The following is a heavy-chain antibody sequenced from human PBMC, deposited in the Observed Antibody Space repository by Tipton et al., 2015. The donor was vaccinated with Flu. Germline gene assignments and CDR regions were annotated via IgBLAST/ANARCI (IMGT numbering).Heavy chain of an antibody. CDR3: ARGQLLSGDAPYDY. D-gene: IGHD4-17*01. Sequence: SLRLSCAASGFTVSSNYMSWVRQAPGKGLEWVSVIYSGGSTYYADSVKGRFTISRDNSKNTLYLQMNSLRAEDTAVYYCARGQLLSGDAPYDYRGQGPLATVSS. V-gene: IGHV3-53*01. CDR1: GFTVSSNY. J-gene: IGHJ4*02. CDR2: IYSGGST.